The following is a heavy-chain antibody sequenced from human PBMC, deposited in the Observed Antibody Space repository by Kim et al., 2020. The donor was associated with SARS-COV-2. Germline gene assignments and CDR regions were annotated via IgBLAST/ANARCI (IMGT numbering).Heavy chain of an antibody. Sequence: GGSLRLSCAASGFTFSNAWMSWFRQAPGKGLEWVGRIKSKTDGGTTDYAAPVKGRFTISRDDSKNTLYLQMNSLRTEDTALYYCTPLGGFQMVRLDYCGQGTLVTVSS. CDR2: IKSKTDGGTT. D-gene: IGHD3-10*01. J-gene: IGHJ4*02. CDR3: TPLGGFQMVRLDY. V-gene: IGHV3-15*01. CDR1: GFTFSNAW.